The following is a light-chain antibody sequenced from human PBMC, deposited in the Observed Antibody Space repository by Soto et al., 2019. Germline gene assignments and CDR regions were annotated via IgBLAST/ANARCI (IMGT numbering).Light chain of an antibody. J-gene: IGKJ2*01. CDR1: QSVSST. V-gene: IGKV3-15*01. CDR3: QQYNNWPPYT. CDR2: GAS. Sequence: EIGMTQSPATLSVSPGERATLSCRAMQSVSSTLAWYQQKPGQAPRLLIYGASTRATGIPARFSGSGSGTEFTLTISSLQSEDFAVYYCQQYNNWPPYTFGQGTKLEIK.